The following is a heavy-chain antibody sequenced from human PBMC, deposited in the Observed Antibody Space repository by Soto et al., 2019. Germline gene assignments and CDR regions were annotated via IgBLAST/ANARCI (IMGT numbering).Heavy chain of an antibody. CDR2: FDPEDGET. V-gene: IGHV1-24*01. D-gene: IGHD3-10*01. CDR3: ATSVRGVIKYYYYMDV. Sequence: ASVKVSCKVSGYTLTELSMHWVRQAPGKGLEWMGGFDPEDGETIYAQKFQGRVTMTEDTSTDTAYMELSSLRSEDTAVYYCATSVRGVIKYYYYMDVWGKGTTVTVSS. CDR1: GYTLTELS. J-gene: IGHJ6*03.